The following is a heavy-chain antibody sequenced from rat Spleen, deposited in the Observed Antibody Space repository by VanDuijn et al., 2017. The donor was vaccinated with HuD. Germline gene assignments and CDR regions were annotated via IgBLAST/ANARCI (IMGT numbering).Heavy chain of an antibody. Sequence: EVQLVESGGGLVLPGRSLKLSCATSGFYFSKYGMQWIRQTPTKGLQWVAAITPSGLTTHYRDSMKGRFTISRENAKATLYLQMHSLRSEDTATYYGATTPEGYFEYWGQGVMVTVSS. CDR2: ITPSGLTT. D-gene: IGHD1-11*01. V-gene: IGHV5-19*01. J-gene: IGHJ2*01. CDR3: ATTPEGYFEY. CDR1: GFYFSKYG.